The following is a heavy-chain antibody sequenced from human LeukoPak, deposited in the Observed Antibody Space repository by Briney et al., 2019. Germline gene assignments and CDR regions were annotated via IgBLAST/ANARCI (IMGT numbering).Heavy chain of an antibody. V-gene: IGHV3-23*01. CDR3: AKDRYYDSSGYWGYFDY. CDR1: GFTFSSYA. D-gene: IGHD3-22*01. Sequence: GGSLRLSCAASGFTFSSYAMSWVRQAPGKGLEWVSAISGSGGSTYYADSVKGRFTISRDNSKNTLYLQMNSLRAEDTAVYYCAKDRYYDSSGYWGYFDYWGQGTLVTVSS. J-gene: IGHJ4*02. CDR2: ISGSGGST.